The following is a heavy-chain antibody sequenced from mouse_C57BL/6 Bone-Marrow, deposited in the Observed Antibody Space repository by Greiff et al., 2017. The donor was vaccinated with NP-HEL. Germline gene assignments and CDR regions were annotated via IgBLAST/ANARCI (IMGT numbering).Heavy chain of an antibody. V-gene: IGHV2-5*01. Sequence: QVQLQQSGPGLVQPSQSLSITCTVSGFSLTSYGVHWVRQSPGKGLEWLGVIWRGGSTDYNAAFMSRLSITKDNSKSQVFFKMNSLQADDTAIYYCAKGHYYGSSYHYYYAMDYWGQGTSVTVSS. CDR1: GFSLTSYG. CDR3: AKGHYYGSSYHYYYAMDY. D-gene: IGHD1-1*01. CDR2: IWRGGST. J-gene: IGHJ4*01.